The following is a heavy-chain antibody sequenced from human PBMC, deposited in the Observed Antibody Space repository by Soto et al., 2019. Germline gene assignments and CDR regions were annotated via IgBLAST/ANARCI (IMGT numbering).Heavy chain of an antibody. Sequence: SETLSLTCTVSGGSISSGGYYWSWIRQHPGKGLEWIGYIYYSGSTYYNPSLKSRVTISVDTSKNQFSLKLSSVTAADTVVYYCARALSHNHDYGGNSPFDYWGQGTLVTVSS. CDR3: ARALSHNHDYGGNSPFDY. D-gene: IGHD4-17*01. CDR1: GGSISSGGYY. J-gene: IGHJ4*02. V-gene: IGHV4-31*03. CDR2: IYYSGST.